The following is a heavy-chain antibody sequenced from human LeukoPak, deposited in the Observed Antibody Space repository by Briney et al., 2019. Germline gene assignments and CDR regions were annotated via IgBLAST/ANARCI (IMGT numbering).Heavy chain of an antibody. CDR3: ARGPTYQHSSGHDFDY. J-gene: IGHJ4*02. CDR2: IKQDGSAQ. V-gene: IGHV3-7*01. D-gene: IGHD3-22*01. CDR1: GFTFSRYW. Sequence: GGSLRLSCAASGFTFSRYWMNWVRQAPGKGLEWVANIKQDGSAQNYVDSVKGRFTISRDNAGNSLYLQMNSLRAEDTAVYYCARGPTYQHSSGHDFDYWGQGTLVTVSS.